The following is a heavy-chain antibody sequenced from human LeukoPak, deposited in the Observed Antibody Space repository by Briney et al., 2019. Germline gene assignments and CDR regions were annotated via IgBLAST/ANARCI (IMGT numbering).Heavy chain of an antibody. CDR2: ISYDGSSK. CDR1: GFTFSNYA. Sequence: GRSLRLSCAASGFTFSNYAMHWVRQAPGKGLDWVAAISYDGSSKYYADSVKGRFTISRDNSQNTLCLQMDSLRAEDAAAFYCARGYCSGNTCWKLDYWGQGTLVTVSS. D-gene: IGHD2-15*01. V-gene: IGHV3-30*04. CDR3: ARGYCSGNTCWKLDY. J-gene: IGHJ4*02.